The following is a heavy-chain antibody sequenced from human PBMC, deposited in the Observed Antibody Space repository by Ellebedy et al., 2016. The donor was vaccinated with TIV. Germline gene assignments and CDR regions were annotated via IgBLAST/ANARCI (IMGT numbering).Heavy chain of an antibody. Sequence: KVSXXASGYSFTRYWIGWVRQMPGKGLEWMGIIYPGDSDTRYRPSFQGQVTISADNTISTAYLQWSSLKASDTGMYYCARHQGIDVVVPTTNWFNPWGQGTLVTVSS. CDR3: ARHQGIDVVVPTTNWFNP. D-gene: IGHD2-2*01. V-gene: IGHV5-51*01. J-gene: IGHJ5*02. CDR2: IYPGDSDT. CDR1: GYSFTRYW.